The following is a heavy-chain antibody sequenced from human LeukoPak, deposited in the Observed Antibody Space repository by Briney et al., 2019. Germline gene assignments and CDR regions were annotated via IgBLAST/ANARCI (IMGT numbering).Heavy chain of an antibody. CDR2: IGTTGSYI. J-gene: IGHJ4*02. Sequence: GGSLRLSCAASGFTFSNYSMNWVRQAPGKGLEWVSSIGTTGSYIFYADSVKGRSTISRDNAKNTLYLQMNSLRAEDTAVYYCARDEYDILTDYDYWGQGILVTVSS. CDR1: GFTFSNYS. CDR3: ARDEYDILTDYDY. D-gene: IGHD3-9*01. V-gene: IGHV3-21*01.